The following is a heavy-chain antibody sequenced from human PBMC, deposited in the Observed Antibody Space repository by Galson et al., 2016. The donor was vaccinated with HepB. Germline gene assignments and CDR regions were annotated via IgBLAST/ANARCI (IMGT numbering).Heavy chain of an antibody. V-gene: IGHV4-59*01. CDR1: GGSISSYY. Sequence: SETLSLTCTVSGGSISSYYWSWIRQPPGKGLEWIGYIYSSGITNYNPSLKSRVTISVDTSKNQFSLKLSSVTAADTAVYYCARDNYYDSNGYYFDYWGQGTLVTVS. J-gene: IGHJ4*02. CDR2: IYSSGIT. CDR3: ARDNYYDSNGYYFDY. D-gene: IGHD3-22*01.